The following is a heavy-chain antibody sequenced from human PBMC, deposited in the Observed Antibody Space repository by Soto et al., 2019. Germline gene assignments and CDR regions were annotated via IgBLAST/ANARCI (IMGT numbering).Heavy chain of an antibody. D-gene: IGHD6-19*01. CDR3: ARDSAREVQWLAPNWFDP. J-gene: IGHJ5*02. CDR1: GGSFSGYY. CDR2: INHSGST. V-gene: IGHV4-34*01. Sequence: SETLSLTCAVYGGSFSGYYWSWIRQPPGKGLEWIGEINHSGSTNYNPSLKSRVTISVDTSKNQFSLKLSSVTAADTAVYYCARDSAREVQWLAPNWFDPWGQGTLVTVSS.